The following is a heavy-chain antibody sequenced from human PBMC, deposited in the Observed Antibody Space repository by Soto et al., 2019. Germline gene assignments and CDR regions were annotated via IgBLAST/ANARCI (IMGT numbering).Heavy chain of an antibody. CDR3: ARESVGEHRYSYAQNRAFDI. J-gene: IGHJ3*02. D-gene: IGHD5-18*01. CDR1: GGSFSGYY. Sequence: GPGPPHTSETLSLTCAVYGGSFSGYYWSWIRQPPGKGLEWIGEINHSGSTNYNPSLKSRVTISVDTSKNQFSLKLSSVTAADTAVYYCARESVGEHRYSYAQNRAFDIWGQGTMVTVSS. CDR2: INHSGST. V-gene: IGHV4-34*01.